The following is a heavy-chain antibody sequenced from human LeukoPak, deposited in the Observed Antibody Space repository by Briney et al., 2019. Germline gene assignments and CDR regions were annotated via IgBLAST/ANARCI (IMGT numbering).Heavy chain of an antibody. V-gene: IGHV4-61*01. CDR2: IYYSGST. J-gene: IGHJ3*02. CDR1: GGSVSSGSYF. D-gene: IGHD4-17*01. CDR3: AREPHDYGAVPGI. Sequence: PSETLSLTCTVSGGSVSSGSYFWSWNRQPPGKGLEWIGYIYYSGSTNYNPSLKSRVTISVDTSKNQFSLKLSSVTAADTAVYYCAREPHDYGAVPGIWGQGTMVTVSS.